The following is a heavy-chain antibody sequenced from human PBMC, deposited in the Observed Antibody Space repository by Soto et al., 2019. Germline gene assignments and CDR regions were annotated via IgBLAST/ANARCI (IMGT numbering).Heavy chain of an antibody. D-gene: IGHD2-15*01. J-gene: IGHJ4*02. CDR1: GFSLSTSGVG. V-gene: IGHV2-5*02. CDR3: AHRPSSCSGGSCYSGFDY. CDR2: IYWDDDK. Sequence: QITLKESGPTLVKPTQTLTLTCTFSGFSLSTSGVGVGWIRQPPGKALEWLALIYWDDDKGYSPSLKSRLTLTKDTSKNQVVLTMTNMDPVDTATYYCAHRPSSCSGGSCYSGFDYWGQGTLVTVSS.